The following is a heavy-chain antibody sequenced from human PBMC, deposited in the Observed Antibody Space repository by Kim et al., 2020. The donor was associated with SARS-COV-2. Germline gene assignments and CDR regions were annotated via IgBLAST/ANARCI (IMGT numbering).Heavy chain of an antibody. D-gene: IGHD3-10*01. CDR1: GFTVSSKY. CDR3: ARGLGAGSYYKWFGAQRNNWFDP. Sequence: GGSLRLSCAASGFTVSSKYMSWVRQAPGKGLEWVSVIYSGGSTYYADSVKGRFTISRDNSKNTLYLHMNSLRAEDTAVYYCARGLGAGSYYKWFGAQRNNWFDPWGQGTLVTVSS. V-gene: IGHV3-53*01. CDR2: IYSGGST. J-gene: IGHJ5*02.